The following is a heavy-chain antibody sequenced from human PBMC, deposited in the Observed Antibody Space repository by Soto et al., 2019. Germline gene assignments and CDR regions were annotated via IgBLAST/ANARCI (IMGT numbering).Heavy chain of an antibody. J-gene: IGHJ4*02. D-gene: IGHD6-13*01. Sequence: GGSLRLSCAASGFKFSNYAMSWVRQAPGKGLEWVSVIYSGGSTYYADSVKGRFTISRDNSKNTLYLQMNSLRAEDTAVYYCARFVGSSWSAFDYWGQGTLVTVSS. CDR1: GFKFSNYA. V-gene: IGHV3-53*01. CDR2: IYSGGST. CDR3: ARFVGSSWSAFDY.